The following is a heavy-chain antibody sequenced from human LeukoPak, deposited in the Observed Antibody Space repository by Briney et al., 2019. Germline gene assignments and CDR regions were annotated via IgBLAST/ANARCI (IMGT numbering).Heavy chain of an antibody. CDR2: ISGSGSST. Sequence: PGGSLRLSCAASGFTFSSYGMSWVRRAPGKGLEWVSAISGSGSSTYYADSLKGRSTISRDSSKNTLYLQMNSLRAEDTAVYYCANDLGWIQLNLGRGQGTLVTVSS. V-gene: IGHV3-23*01. D-gene: IGHD5-18*01. CDR3: ANDLGWIQLNLG. J-gene: IGHJ4*02. CDR1: GFTFSSYG.